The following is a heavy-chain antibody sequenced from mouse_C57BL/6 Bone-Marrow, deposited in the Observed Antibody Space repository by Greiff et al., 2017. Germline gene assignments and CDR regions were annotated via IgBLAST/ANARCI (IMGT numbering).Heavy chain of an antibody. Sequence: QVQLQHSGPELVKPGASVKISCKASGYAFSSSWMNWVKQRPGKGLEWIGRIYPGDGDTNYNGKFKGKATLTADKSSSTAYMQLSSLTSEDSAVYFCARRAYYSNYVDYWGQGTTLTVSS. CDR2: IYPGDGDT. CDR1: GYAFSSSW. CDR3: ARRAYYSNYVDY. V-gene: IGHV1-82*01. D-gene: IGHD2-5*01. J-gene: IGHJ2*01.